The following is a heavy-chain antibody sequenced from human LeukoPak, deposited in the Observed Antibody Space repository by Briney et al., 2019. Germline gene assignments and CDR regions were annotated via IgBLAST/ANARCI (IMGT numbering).Heavy chain of an antibody. J-gene: IGHJ5*02. Sequence: SETLSLTCTVSGGSISSYYWSWVRQPAGKGLEWIGRIYTSGSTNYNPSLKSRVTMSVDTSKNQFSLKLSSVTAADTAVYYCARDVTKSNYDILNGSVNWFDPWGQGTLVTVSS. D-gene: IGHD3-9*01. CDR3: ARDVTKSNYDILNGSVNWFDP. V-gene: IGHV4-4*07. CDR2: IYTSGST. CDR1: GGSISSYY.